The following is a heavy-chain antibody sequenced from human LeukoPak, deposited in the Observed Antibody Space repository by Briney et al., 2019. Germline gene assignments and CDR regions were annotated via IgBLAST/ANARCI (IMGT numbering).Heavy chain of an antibody. CDR3: ARVQSSIVMSPIPTFDY. CDR1: GFTFSAYT. Sequence: GGSLRLSCEASGFTFSAYTMNWVRQAPGKGLEWISSIRNSTSHIFYADSVKGRFFVSRDNAQNLLFLHMNSLRAEDTAIYYCARVQSSIVMSPIPTFDYWGQGNLVTVSS. D-gene: IGHD2-21*01. CDR2: IRNSTSHI. J-gene: IGHJ4*02. V-gene: IGHV3-21*06.